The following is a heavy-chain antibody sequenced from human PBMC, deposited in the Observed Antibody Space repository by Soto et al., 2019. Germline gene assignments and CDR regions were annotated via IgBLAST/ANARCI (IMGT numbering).Heavy chain of an antibody. CDR3: ARAHYYYGMDV. Sequence: SETLSLTCSVSGDSISSSGYYWSWIRQRPGKGLEWIGNIYYSGSSYNNPSLKSRVTISVNTSKNQFSLNLRSVTAADTAVYYCARAHYYYGMDVWGQGTTVTVSS. CDR2: IYYSGSS. V-gene: IGHV4-31*03. CDR1: GDSISSSGYY. J-gene: IGHJ6*01.